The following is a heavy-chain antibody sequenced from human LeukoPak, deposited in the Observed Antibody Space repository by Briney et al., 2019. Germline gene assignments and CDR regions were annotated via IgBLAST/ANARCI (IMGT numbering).Heavy chain of an antibody. V-gene: IGHV3-53*01. CDR3: ARGNYYDSSGYYSEYFQH. D-gene: IGHD3-22*01. CDR1: GFTVSSNY. CDR2: IYSGGST. Sequence: GGSLRLSCAASGFTVSSNYMSWDRQAPGKGLEWVSVIYSGGSTYYADSVKGRFTISRDNSKNTLYLQMNSLRAEDTAVYYCARGNYYDSSGYYSEYFQHWGQGTLVTISS. J-gene: IGHJ1*01.